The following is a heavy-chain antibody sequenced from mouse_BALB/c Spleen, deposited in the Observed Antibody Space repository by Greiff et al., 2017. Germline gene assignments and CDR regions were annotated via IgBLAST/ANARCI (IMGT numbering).Heavy chain of an antibody. CDR3: ARGFPFDY. CDR1: GFTFSDYG. Sequence: EVHLVESGGGLVQPGGSRKLSCAASGFTFSDYGMAWVRQAPGKGPEWVAFISNLAYSIYYADTVTGRFTISRENAKSTLYLEMSSLRSEDTAMYYCARGFPFDYWGQGTTLTVSS. J-gene: IGHJ2*01. CDR2: ISNLAYSI. V-gene: IGHV5-15*02.